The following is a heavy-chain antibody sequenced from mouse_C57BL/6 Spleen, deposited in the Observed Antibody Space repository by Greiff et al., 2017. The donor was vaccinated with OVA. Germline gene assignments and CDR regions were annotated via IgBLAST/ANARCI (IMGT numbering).Heavy chain of an antibody. Sequence: QVQLQQPGAELVRPGSSVKLSCKASGYTFTSYWMDWVKQRPGQGLEWIGNIYPSDSETHYNQKFKDKATLTVDKSSSTAYMQLSSLTSEDSAVYYCAREGGYYDAWFAYWGQGTLVTVSA. J-gene: IGHJ3*01. D-gene: IGHD2-4*01. CDR2: IYPSDSET. CDR1: GYTFTSYW. CDR3: AREGGYYDAWFAY. V-gene: IGHV1-61*01.